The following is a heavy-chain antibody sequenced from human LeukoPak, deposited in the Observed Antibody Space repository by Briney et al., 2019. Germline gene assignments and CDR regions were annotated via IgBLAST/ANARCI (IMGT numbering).Heavy chain of an antibody. CDR1: GYTLVTYT. Sequence: SVKVSCKTSGYTLVTYTMRWVRQAPAQGLEWLGWISPYNNATKYSQRLQGRVTVTADTSTSTGYLDLRSLTSDDTAVYYCARDSPHGMDVWGKGTTVIVSS. V-gene: IGHV1-18*01. CDR3: ARDSPHGMDV. CDR2: ISPYNNAT. J-gene: IGHJ6*04.